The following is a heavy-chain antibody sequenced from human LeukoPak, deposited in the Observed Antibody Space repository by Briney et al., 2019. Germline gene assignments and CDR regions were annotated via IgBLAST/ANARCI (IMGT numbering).Heavy chain of an antibody. CDR3: TRDRGAYNLYDY. D-gene: IGHD1-1*01. V-gene: IGHV3-49*03. CDR2: IRSKAYGETA. CDR1: GFTFGDYA. J-gene: IGHJ4*02. Sequence: GGSLRLSCTASGFTFGDYAMSWIRQAPGKGLEWVGLIRSKAYGETADYAASVKGRFTISRDDSKAIAYLQMNSLRTEDTAVYHRTRDRGAYNLYDYWGQGTLVTVSS.